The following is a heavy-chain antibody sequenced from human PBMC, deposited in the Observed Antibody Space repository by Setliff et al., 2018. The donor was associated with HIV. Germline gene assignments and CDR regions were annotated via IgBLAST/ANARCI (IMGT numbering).Heavy chain of an antibody. CDR1: EDTFNSYT. D-gene: IGHD3-10*01. CDR2: AIPVLSMS. CDR3: ATSFGSGVAPFDN. J-gene: IGHJ4*02. V-gene: IGHV1-69*02. Sequence: ASVKVSCKASEDTFNSYTIHWVRQTPGQGLEWMGRAIPVLSMSNFALKFQGRGSIFADKSTSTAYLGLNGLTSEDTAIYYCATSFGSGVAPFDNWGQGTLVTVSS.